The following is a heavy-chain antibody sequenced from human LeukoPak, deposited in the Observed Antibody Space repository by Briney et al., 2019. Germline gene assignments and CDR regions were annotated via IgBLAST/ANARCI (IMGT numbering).Heavy chain of an antibody. D-gene: IGHD6-6*01. V-gene: IGHV5-51*01. CDR2: IYPGDSDT. CDR1: GYSFTNYW. Sequence: GESLKISCKGSGYSFTNYWIGWVRQMPGKGLEWMGIIYPGDSDTKYSPSFQGQVTFSADKSISAASLQWSSLKASDTAMYYCARHGSIARHENWFDPWGQGTLVTVSS. J-gene: IGHJ5*02. CDR3: ARHGSIARHENWFDP.